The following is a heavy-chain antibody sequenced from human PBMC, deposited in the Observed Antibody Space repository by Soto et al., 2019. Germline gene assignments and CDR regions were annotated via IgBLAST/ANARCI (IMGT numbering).Heavy chain of an antibody. CDR1: GFSLSTSGMC. V-gene: IGHV2-70*11. CDR2: IDWDDDT. J-gene: IGHJ4*02. Sequence: LWASGSTLVNPTQTLTLTCTFSGFSLSTSGMCVSWIRQPPGKALEWLARIDWDDDTYYNTSLETRLTISKDTSKNQVVLTMTNVDPVDTATYYCARQVSGYGRPFDYWGQGALVTVSS. D-gene: IGHD5-12*01. CDR3: ARQVSGYGRPFDY.